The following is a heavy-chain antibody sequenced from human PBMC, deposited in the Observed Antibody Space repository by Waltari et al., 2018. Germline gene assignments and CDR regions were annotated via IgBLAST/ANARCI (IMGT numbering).Heavy chain of an antibody. Sequence: QVQLVQSGAEVKKPGASVKVSCKASGYPFITYDINWVRQAPGQGLEWMGWVTPNSGHAGYSQRFQGRVTMTRDTSTSTAYMELSSLRSEDTAVYYCARIISGSYPSSDAFDIWGQGTRVTVSS. CDR3: ARIISGSYPSSDAFDI. V-gene: IGHV1-8*01. J-gene: IGHJ3*02. CDR1: GYPFITYD. D-gene: IGHD3-16*02. CDR2: VTPNSGHA.